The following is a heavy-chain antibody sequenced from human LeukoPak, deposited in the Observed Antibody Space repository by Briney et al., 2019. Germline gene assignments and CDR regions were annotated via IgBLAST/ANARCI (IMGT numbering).Heavy chain of an antibody. Sequence: GGSLRLSCSASGFTFSTYPMHWVRQAPGKGLEYVSTIFANGDITSYAASVKGRFTISRDNSKNTVYLQMSSLRPEDTAVYYCVKSPSDGLDVWGQGATVTVSS. CDR1: GFTFSTYP. J-gene: IGHJ6*02. V-gene: IGHV3-64D*09. CDR2: IFANGDIT. CDR3: VKSPSDGLDV.